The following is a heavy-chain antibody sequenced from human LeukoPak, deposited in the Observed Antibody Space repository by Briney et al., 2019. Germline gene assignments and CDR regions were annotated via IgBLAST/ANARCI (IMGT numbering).Heavy chain of an antibody. Sequence: GGSLRLSCTASGFTFSSYGMHWVRRAPGKGLEGVAFIRYDGSNKYYADSVKGRFTISRDNSKNTLYLQMNSLRAEDTAVYYCAKDGLGSSSWSNQHWGQGTLATVSA. CDR3: AKDGLGSSSWSNQH. J-gene: IGHJ4*02. D-gene: IGHD6-13*01. CDR1: GFTFSSYG. CDR2: IRYDGSNK. V-gene: IGHV3-30*02.